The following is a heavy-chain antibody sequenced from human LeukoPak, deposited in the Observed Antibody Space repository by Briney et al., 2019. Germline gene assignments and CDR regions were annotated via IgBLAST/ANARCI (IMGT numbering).Heavy chain of an antibody. CDR2: IWHDGINK. J-gene: IGHJ4*02. CDR1: GFTFSNYG. D-gene: IGHD3-3*01. Sequence: GGSLRLSCAASGFTFSNYGMHWVRQAPGKGLEWVAVIWHDGINKDYADSVKGRFTISRDNSKNTLYLQMNSLRVEDTAVYYCAKDHDFRGQGTLVTVSS. CDR3: AKDHDF. V-gene: IGHV3-33*06.